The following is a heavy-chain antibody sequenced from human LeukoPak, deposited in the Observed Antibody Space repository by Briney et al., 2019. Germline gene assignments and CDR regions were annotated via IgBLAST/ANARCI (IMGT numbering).Heavy chain of an antibody. CDR2: IYSSVST. J-gene: IGHJ4*02. CDR1: GGSISSNAYY. Sequence: PSETLSLTCTVSGGSISSNAYYWAWIRQPPGKGLEWIGSIYSSVSTYYDPSLKSRVTISVDTSKNQFSLRLSSVTAADTALYYCAYSGSYGHLGYWGQGIPVTVAS. D-gene: IGHD1-26*01. CDR3: AYSGSYGHLGY. V-gene: IGHV4-39*01.